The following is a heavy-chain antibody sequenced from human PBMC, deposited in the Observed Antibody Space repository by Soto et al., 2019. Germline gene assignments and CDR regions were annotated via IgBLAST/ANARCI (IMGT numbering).Heavy chain of an antibody. D-gene: IGHD3-22*01. CDR2: ISGSGGST. J-gene: IGHJ4*02. V-gene: IGHV3-23*01. CDR3: AKDFYPRVVIPPGY. CDR1: GFTFSSYA. Sequence: GGSLRLSCAASGFTFSSYAMSWVRQAPGKGLEWVSAISGSGGSTYYADSVKGRFTISRDNSKNALYLQMNSLRAEDTAVYYCAKDFYPRVVIPPGYWGQGTLVTVSS.